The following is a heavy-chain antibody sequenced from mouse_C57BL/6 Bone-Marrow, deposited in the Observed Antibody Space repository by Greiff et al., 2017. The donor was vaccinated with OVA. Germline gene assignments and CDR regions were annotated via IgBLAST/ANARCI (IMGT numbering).Heavy chain of an antibody. CDR3: AREGDPDGYYLAWFAY. CDR1: GYSITSGYY. D-gene: IGHD2-3*01. CDR2: ISYDGSN. J-gene: IGHJ3*01. V-gene: IGHV3-6*01. Sequence: EVKLVESGPGLVKPSQSLSLTCSVTGYSITSGYYWNWIRQFPGNKLEWMGYISYDGSNNYNPSLKNRISITRDTSKNQFFLKLNSVTTEDTATYYCAREGDPDGYYLAWFAYWGQGTLVTVSA.